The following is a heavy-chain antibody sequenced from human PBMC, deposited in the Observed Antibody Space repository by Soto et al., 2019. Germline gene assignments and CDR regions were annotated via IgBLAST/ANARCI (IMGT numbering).Heavy chain of an antibody. CDR2: INYSGST. V-gene: IGHV4-39*01. J-gene: IGHJ5*02. CDR1: GDSMSSPTYY. D-gene: IGHD2-8*01. Sequence: QVLLQKSGPGVVKASETLSLTCTVPGDSMSSPTYYWGWIRQPPGKGLEWIGSINYSGSTYYNPSLKIPITLSVETSRNEFSLRLSSVTAAATAVYYCAIHFLYSNWFGPWGQGTLVTVSS. CDR3: AIHFLYSNWFGP.